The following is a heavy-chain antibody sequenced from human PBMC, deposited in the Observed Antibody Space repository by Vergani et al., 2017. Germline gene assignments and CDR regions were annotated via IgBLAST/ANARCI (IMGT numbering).Heavy chain of an antibody. D-gene: IGHD3-22*01. J-gene: IGHJ4*02. CDR1: GFSLTTNGVG. Sequence: QITLKESGPTLVKPTQTLTLTCTFSGFSLTTNGVGVGWIRQPPGKALEWLGVIYWDDDKRYSPSLKSRLTIAKGSSNTQVVLRMTSIDPVDTATYYCAHRRGQYNDVVDFDSWGQGTLVIVSS. CDR2: IYWDDDK. CDR3: AHRRGQYNDVVDFDS. V-gene: IGHV2-5*02.